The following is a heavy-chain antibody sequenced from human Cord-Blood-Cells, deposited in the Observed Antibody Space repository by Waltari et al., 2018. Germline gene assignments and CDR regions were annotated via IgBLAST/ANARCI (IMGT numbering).Heavy chain of an antibody. V-gene: IGHV3-21*01. J-gene: IGHJ4*02. CDR2: ISSSSSYI. D-gene: IGHD3-9*01. Sequence: EVRLVESGGGLVKPGGSLRLSCAASAFTSSSHSMHSVRQPPGKGLEWVSSISSSSSYIYYADSVKGRFTISRDNAKNSLYLQMNSLRAEDTAVYYCARVLDYDILTGYYFDYWGQGTLVTVSS. CDR3: ARVLDYDILTGYYFDY. CDR1: AFTSSSHS.